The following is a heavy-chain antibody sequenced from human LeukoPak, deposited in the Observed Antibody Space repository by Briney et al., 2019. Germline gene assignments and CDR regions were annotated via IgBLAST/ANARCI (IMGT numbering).Heavy chain of an antibody. Sequence: GASVKVSCKASGYTFTGYYMHWVRQAPGQGLEWMGWINPNSGGTNYAQKFQGRVTMTRDTSISTAYMEVSRLRSDDTAVYFCARVRVRGIPAPDFDYWGQGTLVTVAS. V-gene: IGHV1-2*02. CDR3: ARVRVRGIPAPDFDY. CDR2: INPNSGGT. D-gene: IGHD6-13*01. CDR1: GYTFTGYY. J-gene: IGHJ4*02.